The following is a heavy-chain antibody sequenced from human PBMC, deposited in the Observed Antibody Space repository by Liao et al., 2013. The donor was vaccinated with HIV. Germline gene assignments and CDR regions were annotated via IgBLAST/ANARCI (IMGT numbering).Heavy chain of an antibody. CDR1: GVSISSYY. CDR2: IFYSGQT. Sequence: QVQLRESGPGLVKASETLSLRCTVSGVSISSYYWSWIRQSPGKGLEWIGYIFYSGQTDYNPSLKSRVSISLDRAKSQFSLKVTSVTAADTAVYYCARVRSIAARPWYFDLWGRGTLVSVSS. V-gene: IGHV4-59*01. CDR3: ARVRSIAARPWYFDL. J-gene: IGHJ2*01. D-gene: IGHD6-6*01.